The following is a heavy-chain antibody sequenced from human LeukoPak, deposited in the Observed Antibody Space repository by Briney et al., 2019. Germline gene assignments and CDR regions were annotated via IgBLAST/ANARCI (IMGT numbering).Heavy chain of an antibody. J-gene: IGHJ4*02. CDR3: AKDLSGRIAVAPDY. D-gene: IGHD6-19*01. CDR1: GFTFDDYA. V-gene: IGHV3-9*01. CDR2: ISWNSGSI. Sequence: GGSLRLSCAASGFTFDDYAMHWVRQAPGKGLEWVSGISWNSGSIGYADSVKGRFTISRDNAKNSLYLQMNSLRAEDTALYYCAKDLSGRIAVAPDYWGQGALVTVSS.